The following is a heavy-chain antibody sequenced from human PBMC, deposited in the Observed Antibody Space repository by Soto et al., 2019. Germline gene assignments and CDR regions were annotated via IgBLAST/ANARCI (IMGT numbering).Heavy chain of an antibody. V-gene: IGHV1-18*01. J-gene: IGHJ4*02. D-gene: IGHD6-19*01. CDR3: ARGEVAGHFDS. CDR1: GYTFNTYA. CDR2: ISAYYGNT. Sequence: QVQLVQSGGEVKKPGASVKVSCRASGYTFNTYAITWVRQAPGQGLEWMGWISAYYGNTNYAQKFQGRVTVTRDTSTGTAYMELRSLRSDDTAVYYCARGEVAGHFDSWGQGTLVTVSS.